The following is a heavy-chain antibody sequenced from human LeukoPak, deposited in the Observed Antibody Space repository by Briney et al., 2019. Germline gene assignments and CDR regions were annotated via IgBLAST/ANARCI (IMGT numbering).Heavy chain of an antibody. Sequence: SETLSLTCTVSGVPIRNSPYYWGWIRQPPGRGLEWIGEINHSGSTNYNPSLKSRVTISVDTSKNQFSLKLSSVTAADTAVYYCARRSLGYCSSTSCYRVIWFDPWGQGTLVTVSS. CDR2: INHSGST. J-gene: IGHJ5*02. D-gene: IGHD2-2*01. V-gene: IGHV4-39*07. CDR3: ARRSLGYCSSTSCYRVIWFDP. CDR1: GVPIRNSPYY.